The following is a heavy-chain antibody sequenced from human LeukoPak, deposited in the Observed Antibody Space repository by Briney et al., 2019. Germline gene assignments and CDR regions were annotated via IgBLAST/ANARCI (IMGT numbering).Heavy chain of an antibody. D-gene: IGHD3-22*01. J-gene: IGHJ4*02. V-gene: IGHV1-18*01. CDR2: ISAYNGNT. CDR3: ARDTAESYDSSGYYIGYFDY. Sequence: AASVKVSCKASGYTFTSYGISWVRQAPGQGLEWMGWISAYNGNTNYAQKLQGRVTMTTDTFTSTAYMELRSLRSDDTAVYYCARDTAESYDSSGYYIGYFDYWGQGTLVTVSS. CDR1: GYTFTSYG.